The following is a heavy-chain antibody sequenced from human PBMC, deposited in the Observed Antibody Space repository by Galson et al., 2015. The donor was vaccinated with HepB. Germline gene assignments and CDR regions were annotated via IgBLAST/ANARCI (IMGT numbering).Heavy chain of an antibody. V-gene: IGHV3-21*01. D-gene: IGHD3-3*01. CDR1: GFTFSSCS. CDR2: ISSSSSYI. CDR3: AREEYYDFWSGYPYYYYYYYMDV. J-gene: IGHJ6*03. Sequence: SLRLSCAASGFTFSSCSMNWVRQAPGKGLEWVSSISSSSSYIYYADSVKGRFTISRDNAKNSLYLQMNSLRAEDTAVYYCAREEYYDFWSGYPYYYYYYYMDVWGKGTTVTVSS.